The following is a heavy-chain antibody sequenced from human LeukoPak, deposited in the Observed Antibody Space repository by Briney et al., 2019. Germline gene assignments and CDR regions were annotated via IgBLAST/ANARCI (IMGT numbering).Heavy chain of an antibody. D-gene: IGHD4-23*01. CDR2: ISSSSSYI. CDR3: ARETVGIDY. CDR1: GFTFSTYS. J-gene: IGHJ4*02. Sequence: KSGGSLRLSCAASGFTFSTYSMNWVRQAPGKGLEWVSSISSSSSYIYYADSMKGRFTISRDNAKNSLYLQMNSLRAEDTAVYYCARETVGIDYWGQGTLVTVSS. V-gene: IGHV3-21*01.